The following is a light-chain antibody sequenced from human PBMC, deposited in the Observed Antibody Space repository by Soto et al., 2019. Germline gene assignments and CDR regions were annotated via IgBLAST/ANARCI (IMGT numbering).Light chain of an antibody. V-gene: IGKV1-5*01. J-gene: IGKJ1*01. CDR3: QQYNSYSRT. Sequence: DIHRTQPRSTLSQSDATRDINPCRASERIGSWLAWYQQKRGKALKLLSYDASSLESGVPSRFSGSGSGTEFTLTISSLQPDDFATYHCQQYNSYSRTFGQGTKVDIK. CDR2: DAS. CDR1: ERIGSW.